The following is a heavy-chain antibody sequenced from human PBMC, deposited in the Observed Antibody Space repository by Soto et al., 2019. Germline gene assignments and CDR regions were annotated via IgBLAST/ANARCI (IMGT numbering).Heavy chain of an antibody. V-gene: IGHV1-46*01. D-gene: IGHD5-12*01. Sequence: QVQLLQSGAEVKQPGASMRVSCETSGYSFSSYSLHWVRQAPGQGLAWMGFIDPSDGRTNYAQTFQGRVRITRDTSTRTVYMELNSLRSDDTAVYYCARADLDGDGYNRFDYWGQGSLVTVSS. CDR1: GYSFSSYS. J-gene: IGHJ4*02. CDR3: ARADLDGDGYNRFDY. CDR2: IDPSDGRT.